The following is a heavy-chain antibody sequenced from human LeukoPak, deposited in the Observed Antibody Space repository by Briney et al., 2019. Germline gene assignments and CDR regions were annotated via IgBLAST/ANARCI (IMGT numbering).Heavy chain of an antibody. CDR3: AGGAGWIFRI. CDR1: GFTFSTYW. V-gene: IGHV3-7*01. D-gene: IGHD3-3*01. Sequence: PGGSLRLSCAASGFTFSTYWMTWFRQAEGNGLEWAALIKQDGSEKHYVDSVKGRFTISRDNAKNSLYLQMNTLRPEDTAVYYCAGGAGWIFRIWGQGTMLTVSS. J-gene: IGHJ3*02. CDR2: IKQDGSEK.